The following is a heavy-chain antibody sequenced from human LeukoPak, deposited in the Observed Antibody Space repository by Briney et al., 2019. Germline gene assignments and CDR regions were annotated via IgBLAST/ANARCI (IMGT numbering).Heavy chain of an antibody. V-gene: IGHV3-48*04. CDR3: AKDVFDWSPRTYGMDV. J-gene: IGHJ6*02. CDR2: ISSSSGTI. Sequence: GGSLRLSCAASGFTFSSYSMNWVRQAPGKGLECISYISSSSGTIYYADSVKGRFTISRDNAKNSLYLQMNSLRAEDTAVYYCAKDVFDWSPRTYGMDVWGQGTTVTVSS. D-gene: IGHD3-9*01. CDR1: GFTFSSYS.